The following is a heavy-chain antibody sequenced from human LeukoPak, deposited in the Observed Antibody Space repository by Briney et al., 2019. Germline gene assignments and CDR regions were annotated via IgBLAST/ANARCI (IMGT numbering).Heavy chain of an antibody. CDR3: ARHDSGGHHYYINV. D-gene: IGHD3-22*01. V-gene: IGHV4-39*01. CDR1: GGSISSSSYY. J-gene: IGHJ4*02. CDR2: IYYGGST. Sequence: SETLSLTCAVSGGSISSSSYYWGWIRQPPGKGLEWIGGIYYGGSTYYNPSLKSRLTMSIDTSKNQFSLKLSSVTAADTAVYYCARHDSGGHHYYINVWGQGTLVTVSS.